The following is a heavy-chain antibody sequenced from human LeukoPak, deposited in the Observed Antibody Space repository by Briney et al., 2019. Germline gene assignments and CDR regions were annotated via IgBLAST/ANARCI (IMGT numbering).Heavy chain of an antibody. J-gene: IGHJ4*02. CDR1: GYTFTSYD. CDR2: MNPNSGNT. D-gene: IGHD6-19*01. CDR3: ARVGSDSSGWRRFDY. V-gene: IGHV1-8*01. Sequence: ASVVSCKASGYTFTSYDINWVRQATGQGLEWMGWMNPNSGNTGYAQKFQGRVTMTRNTSISTAYMELSRLRSDDTAVYYCARVGSDSSGWRRFDYWGQGTLVTVSS.